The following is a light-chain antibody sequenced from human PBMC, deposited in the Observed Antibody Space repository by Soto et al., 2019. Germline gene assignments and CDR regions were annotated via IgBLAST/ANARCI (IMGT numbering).Light chain of an antibody. CDR3: QQYNGYLLT. J-gene: IGKJ4*01. CDR2: KAS. V-gene: IGKV1-5*03. CDR1: QSISSW. Sequence: DIQMTQSPSTLSASVGDRVTITCWASQSISSWLAWYQQKPGKAPKLLIYKASSLESGVPSRFSGSGSGTEFTLTISSLQPDDFATYYCQQYNGYLLTFGGGTKVEIK.